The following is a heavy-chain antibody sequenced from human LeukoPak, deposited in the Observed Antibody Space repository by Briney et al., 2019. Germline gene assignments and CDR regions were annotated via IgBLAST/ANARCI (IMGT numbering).Heavy chain of an antibody. CDR1: GGSISPYY. CDR3: ARLSGSYWPAGY. J-gene: IGHJ4*02. CDR2: IYYSGRT. D-gene: IGHD1-26*01. V-gene: IGHV4-59*01. Sequence: SETLSLTCTVSGGSISPYYWTWIRQSPGKALEWIGYIYYSGRTSYNPSLKSRVTMSVDTSKNQFSLQLSSVTAADTAVYYCARLSGSYWPAGYWGQGTLVTVSS.